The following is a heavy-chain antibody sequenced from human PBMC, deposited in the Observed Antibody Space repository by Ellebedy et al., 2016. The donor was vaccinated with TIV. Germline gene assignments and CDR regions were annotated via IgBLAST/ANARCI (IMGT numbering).Heavy chain of an antibody. CDR1: GYSFTSYG. CDR2: ISAYNGNT. V-gene: IGHV1-18*01. CDR3: ARDLSPGGYYYYGMDV. J-gene: IGHJ6*02. D-gene: IGHD2/OR15-2a*01. Sequence: GESLKISCKGSGYSFTSYGISWVRRAPGQGLEWMGWISAYNGNTNYAQKLQGRVTMTTDTSTSTAYMELRSLRSDDTAVYYCARDLSPGGYYYYGMDVWGQGTTVTVSS.